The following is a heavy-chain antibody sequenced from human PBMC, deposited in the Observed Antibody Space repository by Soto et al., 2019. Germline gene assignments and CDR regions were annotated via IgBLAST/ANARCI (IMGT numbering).Heavy chain of an antibody. D-gene: IGHD3-3*01. Sequence: LRLSCAASGFAFRSYGMNWVRQAPGKGLEWVALISHDGDKEYYADSVKGRFTISRDNSENTLFLRMNSLTADDSAVYFCAKPGFTIFGEGFDPWGQGTLVTVSS. CDR3: AKPGFTIFGEGFDP. V-gene: IGHV3-30*18. CDR1: GFAFRSYG. CDR2: ISHDGDKE. J-gene: IGHJ5*02.